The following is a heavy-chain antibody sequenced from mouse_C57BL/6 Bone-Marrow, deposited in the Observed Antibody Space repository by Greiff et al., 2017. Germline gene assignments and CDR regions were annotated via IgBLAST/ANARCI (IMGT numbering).Heavy chain of an antibody. D-gene: IGHD1-1*02. J-gene: IGHJ4*01. CDR2: IYPRSGNT. V-gene: IGHV1-81*01. CDR1: GYTFTSYG. Sequence: QVQLQQSGAELARPGASVKLSCKASGYTFTSYGISWVKQRTGQGLEWIGEIYPRSGNTYSNEKFKGKATLTADKSSSTAYMELRSLTSEDSAVYFCARKPFYFGYAMDYWGQGTSVTVSS. CDR3: ARKPFYFGYAMDY.